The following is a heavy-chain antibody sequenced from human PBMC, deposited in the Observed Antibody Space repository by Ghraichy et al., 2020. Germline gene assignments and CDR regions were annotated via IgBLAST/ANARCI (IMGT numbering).Heavy chain of an antibody. J-gene: IGHJ6*04. CDR1: GFTFSSYW. D-gene: IGHD1-26*01. V-gene: IGHV3-74*01. CDR2: INSDGSST. Sequence: GGSLRLSCAASGFTFSSYWMHWVRQAPGKGLVWVSRINSDGSSTSYADSVKGRFTISRDNAKNTLYLQMNSLRAEDTAVYYCARGGGGSYYFLVGYYYYYGMDVWGKGTTVTVSS. CDR3: ARGGGGSYYFLVGYYYYYGMDV.